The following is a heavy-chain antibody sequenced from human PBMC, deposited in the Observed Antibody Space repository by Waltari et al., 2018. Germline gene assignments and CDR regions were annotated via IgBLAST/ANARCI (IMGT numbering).Heavy chain of an antibody. CDR3: AKSDRHNYCSGRPCYSPSAFDI. CDR1: DGSISTYS. D-gene: IGHD2-15*01. J-gene: IGHJ3*02. Sequence: QVQLHESGPGLVKPSETLSLTCTVSDGSISTYSWSWLRQPPGKGLEWIGYIDNSGSTNSNPSLKGRVTILADTTKNQLSLKLTSVTAADTAMYYCAKSDRHNYCSGRPCYSPSAFDIWGQGTVVTVSS. CDR2: IDNSGST. V-gene: IGHV4-59*01.